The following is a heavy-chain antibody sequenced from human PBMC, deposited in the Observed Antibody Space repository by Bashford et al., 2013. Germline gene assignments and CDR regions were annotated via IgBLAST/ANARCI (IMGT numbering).Heavy chain of an antibody. CDR2: IYYSGST. CDR3: ARGHLGGMDV. Sequence: SSETLSLTCTVSGGSISDSSSYWGWIRQPPGKGLEWIGTIYYSGSTYYNPSLKSRVTISVDTSKNQFSLKLSSVTAADTAVYYCARGHLGGMDVVGPRDHGHRLL. V-gene: IGHV4-39*01. D-gene: IGHD3-16*01. CDR1: GGSISDSSSY. J-gene: IGHJ6*02.